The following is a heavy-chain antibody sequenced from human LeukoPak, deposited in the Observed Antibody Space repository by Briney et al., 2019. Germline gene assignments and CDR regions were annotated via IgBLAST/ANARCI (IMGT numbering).Heavy chain of an antibody. CDR3: AKAGYCSGGSCYDYMDV. Sequence: HSGGSLRLSCAASGFTFDDYTMHWVRQAPGKGPEWVSLISWDGGSTYYADSVKGRFTISRDNSKNSLYLQMNSLRTEDTALYYCAKAGYCSGGSCYDYMDVWGKGTTVTVSS. CDR1: GFTFDDYT. J-gene: IGHJ6*03. D-gene: IGHD2-15*01. V-gene: IGHV3-43*01. CDR2: ISWDGGST.